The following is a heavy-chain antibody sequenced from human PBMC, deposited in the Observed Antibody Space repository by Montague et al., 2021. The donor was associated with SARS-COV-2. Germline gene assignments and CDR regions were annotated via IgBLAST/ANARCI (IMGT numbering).Heavy chain of an antibody. CDR1: GFAVTSNY. J-gene: IGHJ4*02. CDR2: IYSSGRT. V-gene: IGHV3-53*01. CDR3: ARDFGESRDH. D-gene: IGHD3-10*01. Sequence: SLRLSCAASGFAVTSNYMSWVRQAPGKGLEWVSLIYSSGRTSYADSVKGRFTMSRGNSKNTLYLQMNSLKAEGTAVYYCARDFGESRDHWGQGTLVTVSS.